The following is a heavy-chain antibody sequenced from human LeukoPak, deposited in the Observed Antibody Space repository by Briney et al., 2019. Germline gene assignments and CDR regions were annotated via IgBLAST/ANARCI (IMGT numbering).Heavy chain of an antibody. J-gene: IGHJ6*02. CDR2: IIPIFGTA. Sequence: GASAKVSCKASGGTFSSYAISWVRQAPGQGLEWMGGIIPIFGTANYAQKFQGRVTITADESTSTAYTELSSLRSEDTAVYYCARLDEYSSSSRYYGMDVWGQGTTVTVSS. CDR1: GGTFSSYA. V-gene: IGHV1-69*13. D-gene: IGHD6-6*01. CDR3: ARLDEYSSSSRYYGMDV.